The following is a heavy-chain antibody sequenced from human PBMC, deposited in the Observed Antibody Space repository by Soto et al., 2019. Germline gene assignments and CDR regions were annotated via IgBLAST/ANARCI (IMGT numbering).Heavy chain of an antibody. CDR3: ARIGSVTRAMGYYYYYGMDV. J-gene: IGHJ6*02. CDR2: ISAYNGNT. V-gene: IGHV1-18*01. D-gene: IGHD4-17*01. Sequence: QVPLVQSGAEVKKPGASVKVSCKASGYTFTSYGISWVRQAPGQGLEWMGWISAYNGNTNYAQKLQGRVTMTTDTSTSTAYMELRSLRSDDTAVYYCARIGSVTRAMGYYYYYGMDVWGQGTTVTVSS. CDR1: GYTFTSYG.